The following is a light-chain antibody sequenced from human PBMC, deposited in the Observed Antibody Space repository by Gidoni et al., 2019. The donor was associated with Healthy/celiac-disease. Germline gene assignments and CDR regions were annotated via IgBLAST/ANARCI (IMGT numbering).Light chain of an antibody. CDR3: CSYAGSSTWV. CDR2: EGS. Sequence: QSARTKPAYVSGSPGQSIPISCTGTSSDVGSYNLVSWYQQHPGNAPQLMIYEGSKRPSGVSTRFSCSKSGNTASLTISGLQAAVEADYYCCSYAGSSTWVFGGGTKLTVL. J-gene: IGLJ3*02. V-gene: IGLV2-23*01. CDR1: SSDVGSYNL.